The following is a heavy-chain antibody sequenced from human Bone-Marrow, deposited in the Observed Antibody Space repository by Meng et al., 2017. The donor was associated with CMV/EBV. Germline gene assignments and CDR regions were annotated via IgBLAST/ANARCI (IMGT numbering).Heavy chain of an antibody. Sequence: SVKVSCKASGGTFSSYAISWVRQAPGQGLEWMGGIIPIFGTANYAQKFQGRVTITTDESTSTAYMELSSLRSEDTAVYYCASQPTYYDFWIGYIGPNYYYYGMDVWGQGTTVTVSS. D-gene: IGHD3-3*01. CDR2: IIPIFGTA. V-gene: IGHV1-69*05. J-gene: IGHJ6*02. CDR3: ASQPTYYDFWIGYIGPNYYYYGMDV. CDR1: GGTFSSYA.